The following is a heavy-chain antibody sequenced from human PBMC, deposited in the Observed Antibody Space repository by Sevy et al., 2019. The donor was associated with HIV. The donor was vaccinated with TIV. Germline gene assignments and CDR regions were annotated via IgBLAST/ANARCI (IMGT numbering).Heavy chain of an antibody. Sequence: SETLSLTCTVSGGSISSYYWSWIRQPPGKGLEWIGYIYYSGSTYYNPSLKSRVTISVDTSKNQFSLKLSSVTAADTAVYYCARMTTVTTGFDYWGQGTLVTVPQ. J-gene: IGHJ4*02. D-gene: IGHD4-4*01. CDR3: ARMTTVTTGFDY. CDR2: IYYSGST. V-gene: IGHV4-59*01. CDR1: GGSISSYY.